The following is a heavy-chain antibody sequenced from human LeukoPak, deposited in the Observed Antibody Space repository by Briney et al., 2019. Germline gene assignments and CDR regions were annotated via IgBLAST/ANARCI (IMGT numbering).Heavy chain of an antibody. CDR3: ARGDDYYGSVYGMDV. CDR1: GGPLSSGDYY. CDR2: IYYSGST. D-gene: IGHD3-10*01. V-gene: IGHV4-30-4*01. J-gene: IGHJ6*04. Sequence: SQTLSLTRTVSGGPLSSGDYYWSSIRQPPGKGLEWIGYIYYSGSTYYNPSLKIRVTISVDTSKNQFFLKLSSVTAADTAVYYCARGDDYYGSVYGMDVWGKGTTVTVSS.